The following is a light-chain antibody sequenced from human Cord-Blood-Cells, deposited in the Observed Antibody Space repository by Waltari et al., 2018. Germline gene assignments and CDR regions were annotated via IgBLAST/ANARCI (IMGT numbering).Light chain of an antibody. CDR2: DVR. V-gene: IGLV2-14*01. Sequence: QSALTQPASVSGSPGQSITISCTGTSSDVGGYNYVSWYQQHPGKAPKLMIYDVRKPPSGVSNRFSGSKSGKTASLTISGLQAEDEADYYCSSYTSSRGVVFGGGTKLTVL. J-gene: IGLJ2*01. CDR1: SSDVGGYNY. CDR3: SSYTSSRGVV.